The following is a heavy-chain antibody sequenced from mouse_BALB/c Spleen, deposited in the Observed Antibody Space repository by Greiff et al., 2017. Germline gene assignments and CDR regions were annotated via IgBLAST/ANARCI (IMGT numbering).Heavy chain of an antibody. D-gene: IGHD2-1*01. J-gene: IGHJ4*01. V-gene: IGHV1-87*01. CDR2: IYPGDGDT. CDR3: ARDGNYAMDY. CDR1: GYTFTSYW. Sequence: QVQLKQSGAELARPGASVKLSCKASGYTFTSYWMQWVKQRPGQGLEWIGAIYPGDGDTRYTQKFKGKATLTADKSSSTAYMQLSSLASEDSAVYYCARDGNYAMDYWGQGTSVTVSS.